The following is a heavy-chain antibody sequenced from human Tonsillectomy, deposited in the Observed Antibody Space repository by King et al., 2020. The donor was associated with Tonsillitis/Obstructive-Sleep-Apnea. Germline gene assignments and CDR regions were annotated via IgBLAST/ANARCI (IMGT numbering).Heavy chain of an antibody. V-gene: IGHV6-1*01. CDR1: GDSVSSNSAA. D-gene: IGHD6-6*01. Sequence: QVQLQQSGPGLVKPSQTLSLTCAISGDSVSSNSAAWNWIRQSPSRGLEWLGRTYYRSTWYNDYAVSMKSRITINPDTSKNQFSLQLNSVTPEDTAVYYCARYQGSSSPGGKYYFDYWGQGTLVTVSS. CDR3: ARYQGSSSPGGKYYFDY. J-gene: IGHJ4*02. CDR2: TYYRSTWYN.